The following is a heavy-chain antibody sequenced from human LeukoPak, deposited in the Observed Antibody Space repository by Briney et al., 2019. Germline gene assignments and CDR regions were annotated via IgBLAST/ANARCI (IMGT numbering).Heavy chain of an antibody. V-gene: IGHV1-2*06. CDR1: GGTFSSYA. J-gene: IGHJ6*03. D-gene: IGHD1-14*01. Sequence: ASVTVSFTASGGTFSSYAISWVRQAPGQGLEWMGRINPNSGGTNYAQKFQGRVTMTRDTPTSTAYMELSRLRSDDTAVYYCARDRVNRGNYYMDVWGKGTTVTVSS. CDR2: INPNSGGT. CDR3: ARDRVNRGNYYMDV.